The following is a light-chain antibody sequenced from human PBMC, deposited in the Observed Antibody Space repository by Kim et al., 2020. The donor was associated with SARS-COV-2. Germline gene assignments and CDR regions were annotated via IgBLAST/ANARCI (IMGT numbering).Light chain of an antibody. Sequence: LSPGELATLSCTASRSVSRNYLAWYQQRPGQSPRLLIYDASTRATGSPDRFSGNGSGTDFTLTISRLEPEDFAVYFCLQYGNSPYTFGQGTKLEI. CDR2: DAS. V-gene: IGKV3-20*01. CDR1: RSVSRNY. J-gene: IGKJ2*01. CDR3: LQYGNSPYT.